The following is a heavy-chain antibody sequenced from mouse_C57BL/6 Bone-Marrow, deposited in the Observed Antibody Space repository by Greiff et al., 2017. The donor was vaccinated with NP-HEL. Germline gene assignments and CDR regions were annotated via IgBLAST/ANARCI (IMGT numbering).Heavy chain of an antibody. D-gene: IGHD1-1*01. CDR3: ARGNYYGSLYFDY. J-gene: IGHJ2*01. V-gene: IGHV2-2*01. Sequence: VQRVESGPGLVQPSQSLSITCTVSGFSLTSYGVHWVRQSPGKGLEWLGVIWSGGSTDYNAAFISRLSISKDNSKSQVFFKMNSLQADDTAIYYCARGNYYGSLYFDYWGQGTTLTVSS. CDR1: GFSLTSYG. CDR2: IWSGGST.